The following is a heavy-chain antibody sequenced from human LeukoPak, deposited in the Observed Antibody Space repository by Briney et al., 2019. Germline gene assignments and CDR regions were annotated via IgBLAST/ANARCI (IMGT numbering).Heavy chain of an antibody. V-gene: IGHV1-8*01. Sequence: ASVKVSCKASGYTFTSYDINWERQATGQGLEWMGWMNPNSGNTGYAQKFQGRVTMTRNTSISTAYMELSSLRSEDTAVYYCAREGPARDSSGYSYWGQGTLVTVSS. CDR2: MNPNSGNT. CDR1: GYTFTSYD. J-gene: IGHJ4*02. D-gene: IGHD3-22*01. CDR3: AREGPARDSSGYSY.